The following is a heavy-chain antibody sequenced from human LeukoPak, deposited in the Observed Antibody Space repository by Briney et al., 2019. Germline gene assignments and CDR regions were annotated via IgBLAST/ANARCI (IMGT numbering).Heavy chain of an antibody. Sequence: GGSLRLSCAASGFTFSSYGIHWVRQAPGKGLEWVAFIRYDGSNKYYADSVKGRFTISRDNFKNTLYLQMNSLRAEDAAVYWCAKDRNYYDSSGYYANIDYWGQGTLVTVSS. J-gene: IGHJ4*02. CDR3: AKDRNYYDSSGYYANIDY. CDR1: GFTFSSYG. D-gene: IGHD3-22*01. CDR2: IRYDGSNK. V-gene: IGHV3-30*02.